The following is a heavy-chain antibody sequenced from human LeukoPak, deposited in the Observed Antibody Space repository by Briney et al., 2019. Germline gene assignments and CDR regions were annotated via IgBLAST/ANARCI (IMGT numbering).Heavy chain of an antibody. V-gene: IGHV4-39*07. D-gene: IGHD5-24*01. Sequence: SETLSLTCTVSGGSISSSRYSWGWIRQPPGKGLEWIGSIYYSGSTYYNPSLKSRVTISVDTSKNQFSLKLSSVTAADTAVYYCARERRYNYFDYWGQGTLVTVSS. CDR1: GGSISSSRYS. CDR2: IYYSGST. CDR3: ARERRYNYFDY. J-gene: IGHJ4*02.